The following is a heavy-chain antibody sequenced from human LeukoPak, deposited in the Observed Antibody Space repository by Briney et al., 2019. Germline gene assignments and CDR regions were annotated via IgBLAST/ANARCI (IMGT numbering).Heavy chain of an antibody. CDR1: GGSISSYY. CDR2: IYHSGST. CDR3: ARVTSRLGVCDY. J-gene: IGHJ4*02. D-gene: IGHD2-8*01. Sequence: SETLSLTCTVSGGSISSYYWGWLRQPPGKGLEWIGSIYHSGSTYYNPSLKSRVTISVDTSKNQFSLKLRSVTAADTAVYYCARVTSRLGVCDYWGQGSLVTVSS. V-gene: IGHV4-39*07.